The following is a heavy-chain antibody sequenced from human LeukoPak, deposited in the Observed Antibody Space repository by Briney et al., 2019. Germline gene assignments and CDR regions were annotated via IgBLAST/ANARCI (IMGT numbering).Heavy chain of an antibody. D-gene: IGHD3-10*01. J-gene: IGHJ4*02. CDR1: GFTFSTYG. CDR3: VASSGSYHY. Sequence: GRSLRLSCAASGFTFSTYGMHWVRQAPGKGLEWVAIISYDGSDEYYTDSVKGRFTISRDNSKNTLSPQMNSLTAEDTAVYYCVASSGSYHYWGQGTLVTVSS. V-gene: IGHV3-30*03. CDR2: ISYDGSDE.